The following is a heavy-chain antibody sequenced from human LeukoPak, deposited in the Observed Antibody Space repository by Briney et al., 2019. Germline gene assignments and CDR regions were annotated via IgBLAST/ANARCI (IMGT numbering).Heavy chain of an antibody. D-gene: IGHD3-3*01. CDR2: INSDGSSI. Sequence: GGSLRLSCAASGFTFSSHWMHWVRQAPGKGLVWVSRINSDGSSISYADSVKGRFTISRDNSKNTLYLQMNSLRAEDTAVYYCAKDPIFGVVIPDYWGQGTLVTVSS. V-gene: IGHV3-74*01. CDR3: AKDPIFGVVIPDY. CDR1: GFTFSSHW. J-gene: IGHJ4*02.